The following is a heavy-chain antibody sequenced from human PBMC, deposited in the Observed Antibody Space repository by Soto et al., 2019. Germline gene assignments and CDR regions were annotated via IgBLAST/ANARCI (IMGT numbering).Heavy chain of an antibody. CDR2: IYHSGST. J-gene: IGHJ3*01. Sequence: SETLSLTCAVSGGSISSSNWWSWVRQPPGKGLEWIGEIYHSGSTNYNPSLKSRVTISVDKSKNQFSLKLSSVTAADTAVYYCFLFMSTVTNLVFDFWGQGTMVPVSS. D-gene: IGHD4-17*01. CDR1: GGSISSSNW. CDR3: FLFMSTVTNLVFDF. V-gene: IGHV4-4*02.